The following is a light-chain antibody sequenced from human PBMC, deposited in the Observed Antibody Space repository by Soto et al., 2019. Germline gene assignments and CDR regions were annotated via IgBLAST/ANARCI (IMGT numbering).Light chain of an antibody. CDR3: QQRSNRPPIT. V-gene: IGKV3-11*01. J-gene: IGKJ5*01. CDR2: DAS. CDR1: QSVSSY. Sequence: VSTQSPATLSLSPGERATLSCRASQSVSSYLAWYQQKPGQAPRLLIYDASNRATGIPARFSGSGSGTDFTLTISSLEPEDFAVYYCQQRSNRPPITFGQGTRLEIK.